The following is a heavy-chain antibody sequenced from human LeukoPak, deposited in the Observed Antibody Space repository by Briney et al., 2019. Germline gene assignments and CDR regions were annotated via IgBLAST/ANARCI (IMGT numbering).Heavy chain of an antibody. CDR2: ISSSSSYI. V-gene: IGHV3-21*01. CDR1: GFTFSSYS. Sequence: GGSLRLSCAASGFTFSSYSMNWVRQAPGKGLEWVSSISSSSSYIYYADSVKGRFTISRDNAKNSLYLQMNSLRAEDTAVYYCARDLTYSSSSAFDIWAKGQWSPSLQ. D-gene: IGHD6-13*01. CDR3: ARDLTYSSSSAFDI. J-gene: IGHJ3*02.